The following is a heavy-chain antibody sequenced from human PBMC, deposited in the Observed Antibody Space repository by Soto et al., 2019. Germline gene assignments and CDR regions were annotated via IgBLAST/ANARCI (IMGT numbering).Heavy chain of an antibody. J-gene: IGHJ6*02. CDR2: SSSSTYI. CDR3: ARVIMYV. V-gene: IGHV3-21*01. CDR1: GFTFSSYS. Sequence: GGSLRLSCAASGFTFSSYSMNWVRQAPGKGLEWVSSSSSSTYIYYADSVKGRFTISRDNAKNSLYLQMNSLRAEDTAVYFCARVIMYVWGQGTTVTVSS.